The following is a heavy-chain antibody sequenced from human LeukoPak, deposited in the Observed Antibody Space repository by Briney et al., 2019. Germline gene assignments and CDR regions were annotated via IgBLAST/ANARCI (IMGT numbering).Heavy chain of an antibody. V-gene: IGHV3-7*01. CDR1: GFTFSSYW. D-gene: IGHD3-22*01. J-gene: IGHJ4*02. CDR3: ARVLYYYDSSGYAPFDY. CDR2: IKQDGSEK. Sequence: PGGSLRLSCAASGFTFSSYWMSWVHQAPGKGLEWVANIKQDGSEKYYVDSVKGRLTISRDNAKNSLYLQMNSLRAEDTAVYYCARVLYYYDSSGYAPFDYWGQGTLVTVSS.